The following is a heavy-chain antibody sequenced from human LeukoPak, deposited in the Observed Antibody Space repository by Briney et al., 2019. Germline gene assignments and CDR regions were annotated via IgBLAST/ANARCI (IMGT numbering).Heavy chain of an antibody. V-gene: IGHV1-69*13. J-gene: IGHJ6*02. CDR3: ARYSGVDGYNAHYYYYGMDV. D-gene: IGHD5-24*01. CDR2: IIPIFGTA. Sequence: SVKVSCKASGGTFSSYAISWVRQAPGQGLEWMGGIIPIFGTANYAQKFQGRVTITADESTSTAYMELSSLRSDNTALYYSARYSGVDGYNAHYYYYGMDVWGQGTTVTVSS. CDR1: GGTFSSYA.